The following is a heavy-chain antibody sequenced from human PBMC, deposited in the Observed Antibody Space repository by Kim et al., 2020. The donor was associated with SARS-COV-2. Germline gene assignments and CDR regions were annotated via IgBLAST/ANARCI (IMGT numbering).Heavy chain of an antibody. D-gene: IGHD6-19*01. J-gene: IGHJ6*02. Sequence: LKSRVTISVDTSKNQFSLKLSSVTAADTAVYYCASFKVAADYYYYGMDVWGQGTTVTVSS. CDR3: ASFKVAADYYYYGMDV. V-gene: IGHV4-34*01.